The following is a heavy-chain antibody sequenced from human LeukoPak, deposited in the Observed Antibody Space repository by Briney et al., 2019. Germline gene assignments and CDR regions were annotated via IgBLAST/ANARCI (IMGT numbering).Heavy chain of an antibody. CDR3: AKDVVVVPAATWYYYYGMDV. Sequence: GGSLRLSCAASRFTFSSYGMHWVRQTPGKGLEWVAVISYDGSNKYYADSVKGRFTISRDNSKNTLYLQMNSLRAEDTAVYYCAKDVVVVPAATWYYYYGMDVWGQGTTVTVSS. J-gene: IGHJ6*02. D-gene: IGHD2-2*01. V-gene: IGHV3-30*18. CDR1: RFTFSSYG. CDR2: ISYDGSNK.